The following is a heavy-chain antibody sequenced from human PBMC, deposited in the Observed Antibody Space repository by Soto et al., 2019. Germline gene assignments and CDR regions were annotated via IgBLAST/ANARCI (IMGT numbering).Heavy chain of an antibody. CDR3: ASGFTMIVVVGENDAFDI. V-gene: IGHV4-31*03. D-gene: IGHD3-22*01. Sequence: SETLFLPCTVSGGSISRGGHYWSWVRQHPGKGLEWIGHIYYSGSTYSNPSLKSRVTISVDTSKNQLSLKLSSVPAADTDVYYCASGFTMIVVVGENDAFDIWCQGTMVT. J-gene: IGHJ3*02. CDR1: GGSISRGGHY. CDR2: IYYSGST.